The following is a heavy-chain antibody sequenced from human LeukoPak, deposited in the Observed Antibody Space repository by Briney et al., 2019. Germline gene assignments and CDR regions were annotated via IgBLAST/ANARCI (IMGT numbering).Heavy chain of an antibody. CDR2: ISSSGSTI. V-gene: IGHV3-11*01. J-gene: IGHJ4*02. CDR3: SRSIPAGNRR. D-gene: IGHD2-2*01. CDR1: GFTFSDYY. Sequence: GGSLRLSCAASGFTFSDYYMSWIRQAPGKGLEWVSYISSSGSTIDYADSVKGRFTISRDNAKNSLYLQMNSLRAEDTAVYYFSRSIPAGNRRWGQGTLVTVSS.